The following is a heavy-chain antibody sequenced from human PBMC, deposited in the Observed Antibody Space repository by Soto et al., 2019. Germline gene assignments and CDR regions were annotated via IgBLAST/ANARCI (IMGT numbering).Heavy chain of an antibody. D-gene: IGHD6-6*01. CDR3: ARAPKVSGSSQTRPDF. Sequence: QVQLHQWGAGLLKPSETLSLACSIYSGSFSGYYWSWIRHPPGKGLEWIGEISQSGNTNYSPSLKSRVSISIDTSKKQFSLNLASVSAADTAVYYCARAPKVSGSSQTRPDFWGQGTLVTVSS. J-gene: IGHJ4*02. CDR2: ISQSGNT. V-gene: IGHV4-34*01. CDR1: SGSFSGYY.